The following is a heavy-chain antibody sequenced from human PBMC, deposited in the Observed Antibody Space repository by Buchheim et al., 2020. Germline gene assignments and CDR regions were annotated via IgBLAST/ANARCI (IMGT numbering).Heavy chain of an antibody. V-gene: IGHV3-73*02. Sequence: EVQLVESGGGLVQPGGSLKLSCAASGFTFSGSAMHWVRQASGKGLEWVGRIRSKANSYATAYAASVKGRFTISRDDLKNTAYLQMNSLKTEDTAVYYCTRHADGYYYDPYYFDYWGQGTL. J-gene: IGHJ4*02. D-gene: IGHD3-22*01. CDR3: TRHADGYYYDPYYFDY. CDR2: IRSKANSYAT. CDR1: GFTFSGSA.